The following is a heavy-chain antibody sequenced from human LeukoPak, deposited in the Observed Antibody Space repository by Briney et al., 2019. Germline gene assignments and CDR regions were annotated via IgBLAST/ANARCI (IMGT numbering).Heavy chain of an antibody. CDR2: VYYSGGT. V-gene: IGHV4-59*02. CDR3: AREVLAAAGTYDY. CDR1: GGSVSGFY. J-gene: IGHJ4*02. D-gene: IGHD6-13*01. Sequence: PSETLSLTCTVSGGSVSGFYWSWIRQPPGKGLEWIGSVYYSGGTNYNPSFKSRVAISADTSKNQFSLKLSSVTAADTAVYYCAREVLAAAGTYDYWGQGNLVTVSS.